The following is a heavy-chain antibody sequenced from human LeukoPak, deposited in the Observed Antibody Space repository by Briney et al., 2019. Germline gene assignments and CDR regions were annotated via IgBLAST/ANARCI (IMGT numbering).Heavy chain of an antibody. J-gene: IGHJ6*02. V-gene: IGHV4-34*01. CDR3: AKGDIVVVPAAGVYSYGMDV. CDR1: GGSFSGYY. D-gene: IGHD2-2*01. Sequence: SETLSLTCAVYGGSFSGYYWSWIRQPPGKGLEWIGEINHSGSTNYNPSLKSRVTISVDTSKNQFSLKLSSVTAADTAVYYCAKGDIVVVPAAGVYSYGMDVWGQGTTVTVSS. CDR2: INHSGST.